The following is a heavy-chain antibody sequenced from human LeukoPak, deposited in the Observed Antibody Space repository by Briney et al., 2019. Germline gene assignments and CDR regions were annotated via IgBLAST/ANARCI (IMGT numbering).Heavy chain of an antibody. Sequence: SETLSLTCTVSGYSISSSSYYWGWIRQPPGKGLEWIGSIYYSGSTYYNPSLKSRVTISVDTSKNQFSLKPSSVTAADTAVYYCARHAYYGSGSRGVYYFDYWGQGTLVTVSS. CDR3: ARHAYYGSGSRGVYYFDY. V-gene: IGHV4-39*01. CDR2: IYYSGST. CDR1: GYSISSSSYY. D-gene: IGHD3-10*01. J-gene: IGHJ4*02.